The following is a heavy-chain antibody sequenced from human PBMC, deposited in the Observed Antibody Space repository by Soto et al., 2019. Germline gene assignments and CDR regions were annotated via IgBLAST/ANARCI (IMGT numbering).Heavy chain of an antibody. CDR1: GLAFSGYG. V-gene: IGHV3-30*03. CDR2: ISYDGSLQ. J-gene: IGHJ4*02. D-gene: IGHD5-18*01. Sequence: QAQLVESGGGVVQPGGSRRLSCAASGLAFSGYGMHWVRQAPGTGREWVAVISYDGSLQHYADSVKGRFTISRDNSKNMVLLQISSLRAEDTAVYYCVSDRGYGHASVPYSWGQGTLVSVSS. CDR3: VSDRGYGHASVPYS.